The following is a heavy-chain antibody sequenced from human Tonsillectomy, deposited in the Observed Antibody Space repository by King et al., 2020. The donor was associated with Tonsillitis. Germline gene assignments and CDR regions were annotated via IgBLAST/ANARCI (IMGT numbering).Heavy chain of an antibody. J-gene: IGHJ4*02. CDR2: ISGCGDST. CDR1: GFSFSSYA. Sequence: VQLVESGGGLVQPGGSLRLSCAASGFSFSSYAMSWVRQAPGKGLEWFSTISGCGDSTYYADSVKGGFTISVDNSKSTLYLQLNSLRDEDTAVYYCAKTLQGFFDYWGQGTLVTVSS. CDR3: AKTLQGFFDY. V-gene: IGHV3-23*04.